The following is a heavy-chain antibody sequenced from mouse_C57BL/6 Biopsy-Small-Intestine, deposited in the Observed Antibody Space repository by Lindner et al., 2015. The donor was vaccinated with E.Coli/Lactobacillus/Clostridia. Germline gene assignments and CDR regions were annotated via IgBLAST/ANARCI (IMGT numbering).Heavy chain of an antibody. CDR2: VYPYNGGT. CDR1: GFTFTDYY. Sequence: VQLQESGPVLVKPGPSVKISCKASGFTFTDYYMHWVKQSHGKSLEWIGLVYPYNGGTSYNQKFKGKATLTVDTSSSTAYMQLSSLTSEDTAVYYCAREPVSNYDYAMDYWGQGTSVTVSS. V-gene: IGHV1-36*01. CDR3: AREPVSNYDYAMDY. J-gene: IGHJ4*01. D-gene: IGHD2-5*01.